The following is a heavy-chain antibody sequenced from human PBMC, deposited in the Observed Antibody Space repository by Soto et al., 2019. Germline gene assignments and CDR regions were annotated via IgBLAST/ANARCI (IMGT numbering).Heavy chain of an antibody. D-gene: IGHD6-19*01. Sequence: GGSLRLSCVASGFTFSSSFMGWVRQAPGKGLEWVANINQDGGGTYYVDSVQGRFTISRDDAKKSLFLQMNSLRADDTAVYYCARDHLGIAAGDFDLWGQGTLVTVSS. V-gene: IGHV3-7*01. CDR1: GFTFSSSF. CDR3: ARDHLGIAAGDFDL. J-gene: IGHJ4*02. CDR2: INQDGGGT.